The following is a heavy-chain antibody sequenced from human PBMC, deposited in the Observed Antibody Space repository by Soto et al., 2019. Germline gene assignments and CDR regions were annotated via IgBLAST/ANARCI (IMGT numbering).Heavy chain of an antibody. CDR2: IKQDGREK. CDR1: CFTCSSYW. CDR3: ARDSSSWTYNWFDH. J-gene: IGHJ5*02. Sequence: EVQLVESGGGLVQPGVSLRRSCAASCFTCSSYWMSWVRQAQGKGMEWVANIKQDGREKYYVDSVKGRFTISRDHAKNSLYLQMNSLSAEDTAVYYCARDSSSWTYNWFDHWGQGTLVTVCS. D-gene: IGHD6-13*01. V-gene: IGHV3-7*01.